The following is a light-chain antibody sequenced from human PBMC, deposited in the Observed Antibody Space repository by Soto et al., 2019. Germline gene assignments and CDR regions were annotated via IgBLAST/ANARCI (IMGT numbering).Light chain of an antibody. CDR1: SSNIGSNY. Sequence: QPVLTQPPSASGTPGQRVTISCSGSSSNIGSNYVYWYQQLPGTAPKLLIYRNNQRPSGVPDRFSGSKSGTSASLAISGLRSEAEADYYCAALDDSLSGWVFGGGTKVTVL. CDR3: AALDDSLSGWV. CDR2: RNN. V-gene: IGLV1-47*01. J-gene: IGLJ3*02.